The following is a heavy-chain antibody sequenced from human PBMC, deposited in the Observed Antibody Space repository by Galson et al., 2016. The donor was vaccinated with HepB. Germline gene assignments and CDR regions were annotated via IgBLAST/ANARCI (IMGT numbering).Heavy chain of an antibody. CDR3: ARRGSWSGNPLFDF. V-gene: IGHV4-39*01. CDR2: IHHSGDT. Sequence: ETLSLTCSVSGAVSGGSISFTDYYWTWIRQPPGKGLEWLGSIHHSGDTYYPRSLRSRLIISVDTSNNQFSLRLRSVTAADTAVYFCARRGSWSGNPLFDFWGQGALVTVSS. D-gene: IGHD3-3*01. CDR1: GAVSGGSISFTDYY. J-gene: IGHJ4*02.